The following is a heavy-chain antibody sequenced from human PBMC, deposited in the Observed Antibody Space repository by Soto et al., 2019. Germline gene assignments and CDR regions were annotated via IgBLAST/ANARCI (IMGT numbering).Heavy chain of an antibody. V-gene: IGHV3-73*01. Sequence: GGSLRLSCAASGFTFSGSAMHWVRQASGKGLEWVGRIRSKANSYATAYAASVKGRFTISRDDSKNTAYLQMNSLKTEDTAVYYCTRYPGIAAAGTQYYGMDVWGQGTTVTVSS. CDR3: TRYPGIAAAGTQYYGMDV. J-gene: IGHJ6*02. CDR1: GFTFSGSA. D-gene: IGHD6-13*01. CDR2: IRSKANSYAT.